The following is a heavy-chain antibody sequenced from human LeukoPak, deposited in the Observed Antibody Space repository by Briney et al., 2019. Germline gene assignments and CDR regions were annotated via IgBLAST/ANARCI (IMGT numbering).Heavy chain of an antibody. CDR2: IYYSGST. V-gene: IGHV4-59*01. Sequence: SETLSLTYTVSGGSISSYYWSWIRQPPGKGLEWIGYIYYSGSTNYNPSLKSRVTISVDTSKNQFSLKLSSVTAADTAVYYCARDREYGTFDYWGQGTLVTVSS. CDR3: ARDREYGTFDY. CDR1: GGSISSYY. J-gene: IGHJ4*02. D-gene: IGHD3-10*01.